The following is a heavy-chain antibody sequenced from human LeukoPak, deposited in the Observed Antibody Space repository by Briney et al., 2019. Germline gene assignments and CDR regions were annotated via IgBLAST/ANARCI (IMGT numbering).Heavy chain of an antibody. Sequence: SVKVSCKASGVTFSSYAISWVRQAPGQGLEWMGRIIPIFGTANYAQKFQGRVTITTDESTSTAYMELSSLRSEDTAVYYCARSPYCSSTSCLHHYYYYYMDVWGKGTTVTVSS. J-gene: IGHJ6*03. CDR3: ARSPYCSSTSCLHHYYYYYMDV. CDR2: IIPIFGTA. V-gene: IGHV1-69*05. CDR1: GVTFSSYA. D-gene: IGHD2-2*01.